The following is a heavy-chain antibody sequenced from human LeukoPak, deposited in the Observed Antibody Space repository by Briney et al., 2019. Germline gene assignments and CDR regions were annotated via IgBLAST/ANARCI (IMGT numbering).Heavy chain of an antibody. CDR2: IGGSGGFIT. Sequence: GGSLRLSCAASGFTFSNYAMSWVRQAPGRGLEWVSGIGGSGGFITYYADSVKGRFTVSRDNSKDTMYLQMNSLRAEDTAVYYCARDGTSSVAARPGHRTPVLDRDNYYYYYMDVWGKGTTVTVSS. CDR3: ARDGTSSVAARPGHRTPVLDRDNYYYYYMDV. D-gene: IGHD6-6*01. J-gene: IGHJ6*03. CDR1: GFTFSNYA. V-gene: IGHV3-23*01.